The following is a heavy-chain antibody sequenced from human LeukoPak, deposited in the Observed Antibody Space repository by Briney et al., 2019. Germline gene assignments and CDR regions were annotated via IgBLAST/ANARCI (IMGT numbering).Heavy chain of an antibody. J-gene: IGHJ4*02. Sequence: PGGSLRLSCAASGFNVSSSYVSWVRQAPGKGLEWVSVLYSGGATHYADSVKGRFTISRDNSKNAVCLQMNSLRAEDTAFYYCARVYYDGSGYYYFLEFFFDYWGQGTLVTVSS. CDR2: LYSGGAT. D-gene: IGHD3-22*01. CDR1: GFNVSSSY. CDR3: ARVYYDGSGYYYFLEFFFDY. V-gene: IGHV3-66*01.